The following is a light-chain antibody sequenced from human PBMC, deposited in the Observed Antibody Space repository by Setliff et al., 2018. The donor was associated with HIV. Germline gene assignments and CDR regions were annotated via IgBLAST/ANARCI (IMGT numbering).Light chain of an antibody. V-gene: IGLV2-14*01. Sequence: LAQPASVSGSPGQSITISCTGTSSDVGGYSYVSWYQQHPGKAPKLIIYEVRNRPSGVSNRFSGSKSGNTASLTISGLQAEDEADYYCSSYAISNTLPFGTGTK. CDR2: EVR. CDR1: SSDVGGYSY. J-gene: IGLJ1*01. CDR3: SSYAISNTLP.